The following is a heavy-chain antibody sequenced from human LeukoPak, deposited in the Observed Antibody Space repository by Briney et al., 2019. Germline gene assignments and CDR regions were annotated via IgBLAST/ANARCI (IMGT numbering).Heavy chain of an antibody. CDR2: IKSKTDGATT. Sequence: PGGSLRLSCAASGFTFSNAWMSWVRQAPGKGLEWVGRIKSKTDGATTDYAAPVKGRFTISRDDSKNTLYLQMNSLKTEDTAVYYCTTGGTLVYGILGWFDPWGQGTLVTVSS. V-gene: IGHV3-15*01. J-gene: IGHJ5*02. D-gene: IGHD2-8*01. CDR1: GFTFSNAW. CDR3: TTGGTLVYGILGWFDP.